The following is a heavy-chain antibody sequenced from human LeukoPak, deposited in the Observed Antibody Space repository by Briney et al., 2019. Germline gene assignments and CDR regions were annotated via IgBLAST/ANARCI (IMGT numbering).Heavy chain of an antibody. J-gene: IGHJ4*02. CDR1: GGSISSYY. D-gene: IGHD3-22*01. CDR3: ASNYYDSSGYYHDY. CDR2: IYYSGST. Sequence: SETLSLTCTVSGGSISSYYWSWIRQPPGKGLEWIGYIYYSGSTNYNPSLKSRVTISVDTSKNQFSLKLSSVTAADTAVYYCASNYYDSSGYYHDYWGQGTLVTVSS. V-gene: IGHV4-59*01.